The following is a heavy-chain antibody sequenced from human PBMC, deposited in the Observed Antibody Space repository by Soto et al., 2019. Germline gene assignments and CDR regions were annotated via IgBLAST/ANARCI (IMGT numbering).Heavy chain of an antibody. CDR2: INAGNGNT. D-gene: IGHD3-3*01. J-gene: IGHJ5*02. CDR3: AIDNYDFWSGYYTGIDWFDP. CDR1: GYTFTSYA. Sequence: ASVKVSCKASGYTFTSYAMHWVRQAPGQRLEWMGWINAGNGNTKYSQKFQGRVTITRDTSASTAYMELSSLRSEDTAVYYCAIDNYDFWSGYYTGIDWFDPWGQGTLVTVSS. V-gene: IGHV1-3*01.